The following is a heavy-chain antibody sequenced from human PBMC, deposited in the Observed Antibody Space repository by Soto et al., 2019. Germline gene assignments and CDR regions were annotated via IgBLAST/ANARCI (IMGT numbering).Heavy chain of an antibody. V-gene: IGHV4-39*01. CDR3: ARHRRETGTYAQPLDY. Sequence: SETLSLTCTVSGGSISSTSYYWGWVRQPPEKGLEWIGAISYGGSTYHNPSLRSRVTIFVDTSKSQFSLDLTSVTAADTAVYYCARHRRETGTYAQPLDYWGQGPLVTVSS. J-gene: IGHJ4*02. CDR2: ISYGGST. D-gene: IGHD1-1*01. CDR1: GGSISSTSYY.